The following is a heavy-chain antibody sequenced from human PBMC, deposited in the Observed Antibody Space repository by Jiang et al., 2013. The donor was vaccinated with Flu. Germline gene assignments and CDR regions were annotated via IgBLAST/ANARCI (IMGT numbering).Heavy chain of an antibody. Sequence: QSGAEVKKPGASVKVSCKASGYTFTSYGISWVRQAPGQGLEWMGWISAYNGNTNYAQKLQGRVTMTTDTSTSTAYMELRSLRSDDTAVYYCARRGYCGGDCYDSAWFDPWGQGPWSPSP. V-gene: IGHV1-18*01. J-gene: IGHJ5*02. D-gene: IGHD2-21*02. CDR1: GYTFTSYG. CDR3: ARRGYCGGDCYDSAWFDP. CDR2: ISAYNGNT.